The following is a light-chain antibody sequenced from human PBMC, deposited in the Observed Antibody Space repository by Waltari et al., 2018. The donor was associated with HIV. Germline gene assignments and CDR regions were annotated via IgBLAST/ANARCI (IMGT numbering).Light chain of an antibody. CDR2: ANN. CDR1: NSNIGSTYD. Sequence: QSVLTQSPSVSGAPGQRVTISCTGSNSNIGSTYDVHWYQLLPGKAPKLLIYANNNRPSGVPDRFSGSKSGASASLAITGLQAEDEADYSCQSYDSRLSAWVFGGGTKVTVL. CDR3: QSYDSRLSAWV. J-gene: IGLJ3*02. V-gene: IGLV1-40*01.